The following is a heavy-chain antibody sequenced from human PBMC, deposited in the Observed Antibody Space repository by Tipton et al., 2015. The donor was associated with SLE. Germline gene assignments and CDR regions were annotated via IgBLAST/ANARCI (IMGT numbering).Heavy chain of an antibody. CDR3: ARDEDSGSYYLRY. J-gene: IGHJ4*02. Sequence: SLRLSCAASGFTFSSYAMSWVRQAPGKGLEWVSAISGSGGSTYYADSVKGRFTISRDNAKNSLYLQMNSLRAEDTAVYYCARDEDSGSYYLRYWGQGTLVTVSS. CDR1: GFTFSSYA. V-gene: IGHV3-23*01. D-gene: IGHD1-26*01. CDR2: ISGSGGST.